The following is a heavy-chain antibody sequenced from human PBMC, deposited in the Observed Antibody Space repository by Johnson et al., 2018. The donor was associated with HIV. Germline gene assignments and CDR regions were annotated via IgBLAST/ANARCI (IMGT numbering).Heavy chain of an antibody. CDR3: AKGTHYSDSSGYWSNDAFDI. J-gene: IGHJ3*02. CDR2: IRYDGSNK. D-gene: IGHD3-22*01. Sequence: QVQLVESGGSVVRPGGSLRLSCAASGFTFSSYGMHWVRQAPGKGLEWVAFIRYDGSNKYYADSVKGRFTISRDNSKNTLHLQMNSLRAEDTAVYYCAKGTHYSDSSGYWSNDAFDIWGQGTRVTVSS. CDR1: GFTFSSYG. V-gene: IGHV3-30*02.